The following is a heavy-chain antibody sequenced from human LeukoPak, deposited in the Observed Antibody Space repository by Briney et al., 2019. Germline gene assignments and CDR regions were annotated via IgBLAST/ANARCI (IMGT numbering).Heavy chain of an antibody. CDR1: GFTFGSYE. CDR2: ISSGGSTI. CDR3: ARDTDYGGPFDY. J-gene: IGHJ4*02. Sequence: GGSLRLSCAASGFTFGSYEMHWVRQVPGKGLEWVSYISSGGSTIYYADSVKGRFTISRGNAKNSLYLQMNSLRAEDTAVYYCARDTDYGGPFDYWGQGTLVTVSS. D-gene: IGHD4-23*01. V-gene: IGHV3-48*03.